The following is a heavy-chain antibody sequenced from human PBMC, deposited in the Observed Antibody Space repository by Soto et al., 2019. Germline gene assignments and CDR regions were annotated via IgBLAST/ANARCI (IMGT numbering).Heavy chain of an antibody. V-gene: IGHV3-21*01. D-gene: IGHD5-18*01. Sequence: EVQLVESGGGLVKPGGSLRLSCAASGFTFSSYSMNWVRQAPGKGLEWVSSISSSSSYIYYADSVKGRFTISRDNAKNSLYLQMNSLRAEDTAVYYCARDIHVDTAMVFYYYYGMDVWGQGTTVTVSS. J-gene: IGHJ6*02. CDR1: GFTFSSYS. CDR3: ARDIHVDTAMVFYYYYGMDV. CDR2: ISSSSSYI.